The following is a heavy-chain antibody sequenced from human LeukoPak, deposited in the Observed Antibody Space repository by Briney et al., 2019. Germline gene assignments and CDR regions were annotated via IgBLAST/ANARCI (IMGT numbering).Heavy chain of an antibody. Sequence: GGSLRLSCAASGFTFDEYGMHWVRQAPGKGLEWVSGISSTGGNIGFADSVKGRFTISRDNSKNTLYLQMNSLRAEDTAVYYCARDLGYSSGWTNWFDPWGQGTLVTVSS. CDR2: ISSTGGNI. D-gene: IGHD6-19*01. V-gene: IGHV3-9*01. CDR1: GFTFDEYG. J-gene: IGHJ5*02. CDR3: ARDLGYSSGWTNWFDP.